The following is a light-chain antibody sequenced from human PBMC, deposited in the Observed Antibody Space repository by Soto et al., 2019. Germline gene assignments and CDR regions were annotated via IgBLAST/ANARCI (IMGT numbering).Light chain of an antibody. Sequence: ELGLTQSAGTLSLSAGDRATVSCGASQTISRNYLVWYQKKPGQAPRLLIYGASTRATGIPDRFTGSGSGTDFTPTITRLEPEDFAVYYCQQYGGSVPWTFGQGTKVDIK. CDR1: QTISRNY. J-gene: IGKJ1*01. CDR2: GAS. CDR3: QQYGGSVPWT. V-gene: IGKV3-20*01.